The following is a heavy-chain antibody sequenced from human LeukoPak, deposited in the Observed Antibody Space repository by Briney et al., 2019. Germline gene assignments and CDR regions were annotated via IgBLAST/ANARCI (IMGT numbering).Heavy chain of an antibody. V-gene: IGHV3-30-3*01. D-gene: IGHD2-15*01. Sequence: GGSLRLSYAASGFTFSSYAMHWVRQAPGKGLEWVAAISYDGSNKYYADSVKGRFTISRDNSKNTLYLQMNSLRAEDTAVYYCAREYCSGGSCHYFDYWGQGTLVTVSS. CDR2: ISYDGSNK. J-gene: IGHJ4*02. CDR3: AREYCSGGSCHYFDY. CDR1: GFTFSSYA.